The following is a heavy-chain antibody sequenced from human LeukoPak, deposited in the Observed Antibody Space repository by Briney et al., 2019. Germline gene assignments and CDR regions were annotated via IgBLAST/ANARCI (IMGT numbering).Heavy chain of an antibody. CDR1: GYIFTGHY. J-gene: IGHJ4*02. CDR3: AREGRDRSDTAAFDY. Sequence: GASVKVSCKASGYIFTGHYMHWARQAPGQGLAWMGWINPKNGDTNSAQNFQGRVTMTRDTSITTVSMELSRLRRDDTAVYYCAREGRDRSDTAAFDYWGQGTLVTVST. D-gene: IGHD3-3*01. CDR2: INPKNGDT. V-gene: IGHV1-2*02.